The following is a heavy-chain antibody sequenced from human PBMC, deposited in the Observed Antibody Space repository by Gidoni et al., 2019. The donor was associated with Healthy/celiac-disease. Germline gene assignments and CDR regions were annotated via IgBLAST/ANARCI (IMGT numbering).Heavy chain of an antibody. V-gene: IGHV3-21*01. CDR1: GFTFSSYS. CDR2: ISSSSSYI. D-gene: IGHD4-17*01. CDR3: ARGGDPQNAFDI. Sequence: EVQLVESGGGLVKPGGSLRLSCAASGFTFSSYSMNWVRQAPGKGLEWVSSISSSSSYIYYADSVKGRFTISRDNAKNSLYLQMNSLRAEDTAVYYCARGGDPQNAFDIWGQGTMVTVSS. J-gene: IGHJ3*02.